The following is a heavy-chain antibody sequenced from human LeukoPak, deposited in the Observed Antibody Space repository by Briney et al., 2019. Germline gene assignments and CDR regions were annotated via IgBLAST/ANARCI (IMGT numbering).Heavy chain of an antibody. J-gene: IGHJ4*02. V-gene: IGHV3-30*02. CDR3: AKGLMEQLVPWGFDY. D-gene: IGHD6-13*01. CDR1: GFTFSSYG. CDR2: IRYDGSNK. Sequence: GGSLRLSCAASGFTFSSYGMHWVRQAPGKGLEWVAFIRYDGSNKYYVDSVKGRFTISRDNSKNTLYLQMNSLRAEDTAVYYCAKGLMEQLVPWGFDYWGQGTLVTVSS.